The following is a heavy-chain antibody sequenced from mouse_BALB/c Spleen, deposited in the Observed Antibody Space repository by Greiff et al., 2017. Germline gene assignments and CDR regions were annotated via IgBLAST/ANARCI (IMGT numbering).Heavy chain of an antibody. D-gene: IGHD1-1*01. V-gene: IGHV2-9*02. CDR3: ARQYGSSEGYAMDY. CDR2: IWAGGST. CDR1: GFSLTSYG. Sequence: VQLVESGPGLVAPSQSLSITCTVSGFSLTSYGVHWVRQPPGKGLEWLGVIWAGGSTNYNSALMSRLSISKDNSKSQVFLKMNSLQTDDTAMYYCARQYGSSEGYAMDYWGQGTSVTVSS. J-gene: IGHJ4*01.